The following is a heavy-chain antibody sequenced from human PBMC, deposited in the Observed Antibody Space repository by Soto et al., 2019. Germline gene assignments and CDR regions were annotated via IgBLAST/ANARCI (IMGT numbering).Heavy chain of an antibody. CDR3: ARDAIFGVVIRGIDYYYGMDV. V-gene: IGHV1-69*01. CDR1: GGTFSNYA. CDR2: IIPIFGTT. D-gene: IGHD3-3*01. Sequence: QVQLVQSGAEVKKPGSSVKVSCKASGGTFSNYAISWVRQAPGQGLEWMGGIIPIFGTTNYAQKFQGRVTITADESTSTAYTELSSLRSEDTAVYYCARDAIFGVVIRGIDYYYGMDVWGQGTTVTVSS. J-gene: IGHJ6*02.